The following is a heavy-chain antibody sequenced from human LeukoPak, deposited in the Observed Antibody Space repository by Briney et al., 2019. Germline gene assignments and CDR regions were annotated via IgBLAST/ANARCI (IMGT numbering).Heavy chain of an antibody. Sequence: GESLKISCKGSGYSFTSYWIGWVRQMPGKGLEWMGIIYPGDSDTRYSPSFQGQVTISADKSISTAYLQWSSLKASDTAMYYCARHHYDFWSGYYTSPFDYWGQGTLVTVSS. CDR1: GYSFTSYW. CDR3: ARHHYDFWSGYYTSPFDY. V-gene: IGHV5-51*01. J-gene: IGHJ4*02. D-gene: IGHD3-3*01. CDR2: IYPGDSDT.